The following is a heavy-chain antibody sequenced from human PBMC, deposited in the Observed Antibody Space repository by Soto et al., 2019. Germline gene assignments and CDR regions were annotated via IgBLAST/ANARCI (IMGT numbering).Heavy chain of an antibody. D-gene: IGHD2-21*02. CDR2: IKSDGSII. J-gene: IGHJ4*02. CDR1: GFTISNYW. CDR3: ARGKSVVTTAPDY. Sequence: EVQLVESGGALVQPGGSLRLSCAASGFTISNYWMHWVRQAPGKGLVWVSRIKSDGSIITYADSVRGRFTISRDNVMNMFYLQMNSLRADDTAVYYCARGKSVVTTAPDYWGQGTLVTVSS. V-gene: IGHV3-74*03.